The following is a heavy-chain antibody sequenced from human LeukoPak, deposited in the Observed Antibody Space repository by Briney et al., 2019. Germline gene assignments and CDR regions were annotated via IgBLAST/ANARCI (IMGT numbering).Heavy chain of an antibody. CDR1: GYTFTGYY. Sequence: ASVKVSCKASGYTFTGYYMHWVRQAPGQGLEWMGWINPNSGGTNYARKFQGRVTMTRDTSISTAYMELSRLRSDDTAVYYCARERRGHAFDIWGQGTMVTVSS. CDR2: INPNSGGT. D-gene: IGHD1-1*01. CDR3: ARERRGHAFDI. V-gene: IGHV1-2*02. J-gene: IGHJ3*02.